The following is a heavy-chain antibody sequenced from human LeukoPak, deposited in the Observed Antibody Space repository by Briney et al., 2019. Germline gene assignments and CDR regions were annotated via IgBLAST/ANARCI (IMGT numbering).Heavy chain of an antibody. D-gene: IGHD3-22*01. Sequence: GASVKVSCKASGYTFTGYYMHWVRQAPGQGLEWRGRINPDSGGTRYAQKFQGRVTITRDTSISKAYMELSRLRSDDTAVYYCARHRLKYYYDSSGYPDYWGQGTLVTVSS. J-gene: IGHJ4*02. CDR3: ARHRLKYYYDSSGYPDY. V-gene: IGHV1-2*06. CDR2: INPDSGGT. CDR1: GYTFTGYY.